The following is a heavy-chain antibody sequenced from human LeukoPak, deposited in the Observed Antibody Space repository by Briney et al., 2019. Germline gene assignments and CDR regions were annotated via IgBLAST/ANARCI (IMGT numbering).Heavy chain of an antibody. CDR3: ARGTRLRQGTTAPEAGY. Sequence: PGGSLRLSCAASGFTFSSYSMNWVRQAPGKGLEWVSSISSSSSYIYYADSVKGRFTISRDNAKNSLYLQMNSPRAEDTAVYYCARGTRLRQGTTAPEAGYWGQGTLVTVSS. V-gene: IGHV3-21*01. CDR1: GFTFSSYS. D-gene: IGHD1-1*01. J-gene: IGHJ4*02. CDR2: ISSSSSYI.